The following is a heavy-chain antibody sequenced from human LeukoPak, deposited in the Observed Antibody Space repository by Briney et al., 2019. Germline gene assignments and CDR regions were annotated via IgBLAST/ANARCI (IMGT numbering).Heavy chain of an antibody. J-gene: IGHJ6*02. CDR3: ARDTKSYSSSWTYYYYGMDV. D-gene: IGHD6-13*01. CDR2: IYYSGST. Sequence: PSETLSLTCTVSGVSISSYYWSWIRQPPGKGLEWFGYIYYSGSTNYNPSLKSRVTISVDTSKNQFSLKLSSVTAADTAVYYCARDTKSYSSSWTYYYYGMDVWGQGTTVTVSS. CDR1: GVSISSYY. V-gene: IGHV4-59*01.